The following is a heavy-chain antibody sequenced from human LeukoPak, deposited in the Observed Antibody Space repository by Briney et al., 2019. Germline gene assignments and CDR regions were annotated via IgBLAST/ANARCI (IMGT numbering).Heavy chain of an antibody. D-gene: IGHD3-22*01. CDR3: ARNYYDSSGYYYMRRVTGSWFDP. CDR1: GYTFTSYD. CDR2: MNPNSGNT. V-gene: IGHV1-8*01. Sequence: ASVKVSFKASGYTFTSYDINWVRQAPGQGLEWMGWMNPNSGNTGYAQKFQGRVTMTRNTSISTAYMELSSLRSEDTAVYYCARNYYDSSGYYYMRRVTGSWFDPWGQGTLVTVSS. J-gene: IGHJ5*02.